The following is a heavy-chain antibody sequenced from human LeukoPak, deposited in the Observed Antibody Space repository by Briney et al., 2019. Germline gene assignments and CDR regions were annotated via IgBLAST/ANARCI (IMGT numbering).Heavy chain of an antibody. CDR2: ISSNGDNT. V-gene: IGHV3-64D*06. CDR1: GFTFSTYF. J-gene: IGHJ4*02. Sequence: PGGSRRLACSVSGFTFSTYFMHWVRQAPGKGLEYVSAISSNGDNTYYADSVKGRVTISRDNSKNTLYLQMSSLRADDTAVYYCVRGTGYWGQGTLVTVSS. CDR3: VRGTGY.